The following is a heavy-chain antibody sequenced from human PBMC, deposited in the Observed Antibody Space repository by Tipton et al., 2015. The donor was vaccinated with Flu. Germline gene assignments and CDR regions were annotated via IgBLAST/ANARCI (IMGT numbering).Heavy chain of an antibody. J-gene: IGHJ4*02. Sequence: TLSLTCTVSGYSISSGYYWGWIRQPSGKGLEWIGSVYHIGSPYYNPSLKSRVTISVDTSKNQFSLKLSSVTAADTAVYYCARVEYFGSGTSNYWGQGTLVTVSS. CDR1: GYSISSGYY. CDR2: VYHIGSP. V-gene: IGHV4-38-2*02. CDR3: ARVEYFGSGTSNY. D-gene: IGHD3-10*01.